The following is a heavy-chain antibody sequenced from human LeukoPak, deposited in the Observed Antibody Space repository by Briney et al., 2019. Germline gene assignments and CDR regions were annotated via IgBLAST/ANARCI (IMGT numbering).Heavy chain of an antibody. J-gene: IGHJ3*02. CDR3: ARINERYYDKGAFDI. V-gene: IGHV4-59*01. Sequence: SETLSLTCTVSGGSISTYYWNWIQQPPGKGLEWIGYIYYSGSTNYNPSLKSRVTISVDTSKNQFSLKLSSVTAADTAVYYCARINERYYDKGAFDIWGQGTMVTVSS. CDR2: IYYSGST. CDR1: GGSISTYY. D-gene: IGHD3-22*01.